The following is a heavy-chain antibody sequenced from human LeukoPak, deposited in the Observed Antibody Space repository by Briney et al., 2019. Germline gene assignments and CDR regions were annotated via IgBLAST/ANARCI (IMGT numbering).Heavy chain of an antibody. CDR1: GGSFSDFY. CDR3: ARGLGEGYPDY. CDR2: IKHGGFT. J-gene: IGHJ4*02. D-gene: IGHD5-24*01. V-gene: IGHV4-34*01. Sequence: SETLSPTCAVHGGSFSDFYWTWMRQPPGKELEWIGEIKHGGFTSYHPSLRSRVTMSEDTSSNQFSLNLTSVTAADTAVYYCARGLGEGYPDYWGPGTLVTVSS.